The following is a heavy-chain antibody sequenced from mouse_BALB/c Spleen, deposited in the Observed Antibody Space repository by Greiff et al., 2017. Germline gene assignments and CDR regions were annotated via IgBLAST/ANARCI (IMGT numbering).Heavy chain of an antibody. Sequence: VQLQQSGPELVKPGASVKISCKASGYAFSSSWMNWVKQRPGQGLEWIGRIYPGDGDTNYNGKFKGKATLTADKSSSTAYMQLSSLTSVDSAVYFCARLGSLLRLYYAMDYWGQGTSVTVSS. CDR2: IYPGDGDT. V-gene: IGHV1-82*01. J-gene: IGHJ4*01. CDR3: ARLGSLLRLYYAMDY. CDR1: GYAFSSSW. D-gene: IGHD1-2*01.